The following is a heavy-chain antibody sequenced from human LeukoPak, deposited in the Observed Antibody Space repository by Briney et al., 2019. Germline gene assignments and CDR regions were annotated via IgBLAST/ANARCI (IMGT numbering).Heavy chain of an antibody. CDR2: HFASNK. J-gene: IGHJ4*02. Sequence: GGSLRLSCVTSGFIFSSYGIHWVRQAPGRGLEWVAWHFASNKYYAESVRGRFTMSRDNSKSTLYLQMDSLRVEDTAVYYCARDLCSTTSCFDYWGQGTLVSVSS. D-gene: IGHD2-2*01. V-gene: IGHV3-33*01. CDR3: ARDLCSTTSCFDY. CDR1: GFIFSSYG.